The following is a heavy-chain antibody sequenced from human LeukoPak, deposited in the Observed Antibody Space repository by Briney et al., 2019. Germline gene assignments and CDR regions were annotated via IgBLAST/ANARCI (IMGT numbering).Heavy chain of an antibody. J-gene: IGHJ4*02. Sequence: GGSLRLSCAASGFTFNNFVMSWVRQAPGKGLEWVSAISGSGGSTYYADSVKGRFTISRDNSKNTLYLQMNSLRAEDTAVYYCAKDRYCSGGSCYQPFDYWGQGTLVTVSS. D-gene: IGHD2-15*01. CDR3: AKDRYCSGGSCYQPFDY. CDR2: ISGSGGST. CDR1: GFTFNNFV. V-gene: IGHV3-23*01.